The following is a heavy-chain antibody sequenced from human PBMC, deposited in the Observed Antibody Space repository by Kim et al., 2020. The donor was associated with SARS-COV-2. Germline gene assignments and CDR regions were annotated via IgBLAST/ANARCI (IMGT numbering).Heavy chain of an antibody. D-gene: IGHD3-10*01. CDR3: ARHITTTLDV. Sequence: SRTSAADSVQGRFTISRDNAKNTLYLQMHSLRAEDTAVYYCARHITTTLDVWGQGTTVTVSS. V-gene: IGHV3-74*01. J-gene: IGHJ6*02. CDR2: SRT.